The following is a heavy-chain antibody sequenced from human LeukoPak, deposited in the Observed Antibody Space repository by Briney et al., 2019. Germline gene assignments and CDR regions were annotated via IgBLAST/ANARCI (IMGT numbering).Heavy chain of an antibody. J-gene: IGHJ4*02. CDR1: GFTFSSYA. CDR2: ISYDGSNK. Sequence: GGSLRLSCAASGFTFSSYAMPWVRQAPGKGLEWVAVISYDGSNKYYADSVKGRFTISRDNSKNTLYLQMNSLRAEDTAVYYCTSYSSSWYVFDYWGQGTLVTVSS. V-gene: IGHV3-30-3*01. D-gene: IGHD6-13*01. CDR3: TSYSSSWYVFDY.